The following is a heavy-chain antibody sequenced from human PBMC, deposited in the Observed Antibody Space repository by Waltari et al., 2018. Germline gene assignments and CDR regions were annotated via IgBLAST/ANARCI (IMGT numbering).Heavy chain of an antibody. CDR2: ISPYNDDT. D-gene: IGHD3-3*01. J-gene: IGHJ6*03. CDR1: GSTFHTYG. CDR3: ARDFWSQTSGRELSLMDV. Sequence: QVQLVQSGAEVKKPGASAKVACRTSGSTFHTYGLTWVRQAPGQGLEWMGWISPYNDDTKYSKNFQGRISMTTDLTTRTAYMELRRLRADDTAVYYCARDFWSQTSGRELSLMDVWGKGTTVTVSS. V-gene: IGHV1-18*01.